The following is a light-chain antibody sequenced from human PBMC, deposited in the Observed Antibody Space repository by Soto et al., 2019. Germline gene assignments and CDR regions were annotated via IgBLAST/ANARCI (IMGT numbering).Light chain of an antibody. CDR1: QSISNW. Sequence: DSQMTQSPSTLSASVGDRFTITCLASQSISNWLAWYQQKTGTAPKVLIYHASNLQSGVPSRFSGSGSGTEFTLTISSLQPDAFATYYCQQYNSYSFGQGTKVDIK. CDR3: QQYNSYS. J-gene: IGKJ1*01. CDR2: HAS. V-gene: IGKV1-5*01.